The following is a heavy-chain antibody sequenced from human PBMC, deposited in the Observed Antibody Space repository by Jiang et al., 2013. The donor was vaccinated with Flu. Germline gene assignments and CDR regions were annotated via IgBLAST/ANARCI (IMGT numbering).Heavy chain of an antibody. CDR1: GFTFDDYA. CDR3: AKDIISIGNYLSSAFDI. CDR2: ISWNSGSI. D-gene: IGHD1-7*01. J-gene: IGHJ3*02. V-gene: IGHV3-9*01. Sequence: VQLLESGGGLVQPGRSLRLSCAASGFTFDDYAMHWVRQAPGKGLEWVSGISWNSGSIGYADSVKGRFTISRDNAKNSLYLQMNSLRAEDTALYYCAKDIISIGNYLSSAFDIWGQGTMVTVSS.